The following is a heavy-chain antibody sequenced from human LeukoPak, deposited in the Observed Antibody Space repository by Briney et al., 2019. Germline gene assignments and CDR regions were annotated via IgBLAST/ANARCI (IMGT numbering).Heavy chain of an antibody. CDR1: GFTFSSYA. D-gene: IGHD3-22*01. J-gene: IGHJ4*01. V-gene: IGHV3-23*01. Sequence: GGSLRLSCAASGFTFSSYAMSWVRQAPGKGLEWVSAISGSGGSTYYADSVKGRFTISRDDSKNTLYLQMNSLRAEDTAVYYCATDSSGPRGGYWGQGTLVTVSS. CDR2: ISGSGGST. CDR3: ATDSSGPRGGY.